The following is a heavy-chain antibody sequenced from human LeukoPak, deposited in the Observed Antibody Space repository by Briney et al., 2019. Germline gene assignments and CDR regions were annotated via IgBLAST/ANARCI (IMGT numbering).Heavy chain of an antibody. J-gene: IGHJ6*02. V-gene: IGHV1-18*01. CDR1: GYTFTSYG. CDR3: ARDLGTALLWFGELERGMDV. Sequence: ASVKVSCKASGYTFTSYGISWVRQAPGQGLEWMGWISAYNGNTNYAQKLQGRVTMTTDTSTSTAYMELRSLRSDDTAVYYCARDLGTALLWFGELERGMDVWGQGTTVTVSS. CDR2: ISAYNGNT. D-gene: IGHD3-10*01.